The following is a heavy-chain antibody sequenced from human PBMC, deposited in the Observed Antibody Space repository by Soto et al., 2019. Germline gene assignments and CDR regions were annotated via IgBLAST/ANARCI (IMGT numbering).Heavy chain of an antibody. V-gene: IGHV1-46*01. CDR1: GYTFTSYY. Sequence: QVQLVQSGAEVKKPGASVKVSCKASGYTFTSYYMHWVRQAPGQGLEWMGIINPRGGSTSYAQKFQGRVTMTRDTSTSTVYMELSSLRSEDTAVYYCARAGGVDTAMIDPWGQGTLVTVSS. CDR2: INPRGGST. J-gene: IGHJ5*02. D-gene: IGHD5-18*01. CDR3: ARAGGVDTAMIDP.